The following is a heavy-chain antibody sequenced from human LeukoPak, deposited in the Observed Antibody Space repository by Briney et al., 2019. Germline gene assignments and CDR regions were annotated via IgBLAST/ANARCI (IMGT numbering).Heavy chain of an antibody. CDR2: LSSSSTYI. CDR1: GFTVSSNY. V-gene: IGHV3-21*01. Sequence: GGSLRLSCAVSGFTVSSNYMNWVRQAPGKGLEWVSSLSSSSTYIYYADSVKGRFTISRDNAKNSLYLQMNSLRAEDTAVYYCARDPCSGYYCGSLFYGMDVWGQGTTVTVSS. J-gene: IGHJ6*02. D-gene: IGHD3-22*01. CDR3: ARDPCSGYYCGSLFYGMDV.